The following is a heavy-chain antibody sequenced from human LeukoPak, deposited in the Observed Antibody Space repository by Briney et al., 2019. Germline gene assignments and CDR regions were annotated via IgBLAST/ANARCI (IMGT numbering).Heavy chain of an antibody. CDR2: IYTSGST. J-gene: IGHJ5*02. CDR1: GGSISSGSYY. Sequence: KPSQTLSLTCTVSGGSISSGSYYWSWIRQPAGKGLEWIGRIYTSGSTNYNPSLKSRVTISVDKSKNQFSLKLSSVTAADTAVYYCASRSSSWYRWFDPWGQGTLVTVSS. V-gene: IGHV4-61*02. D-gene: IGHD6-13*01. CDR3: ASRSSSWYRWFDP.